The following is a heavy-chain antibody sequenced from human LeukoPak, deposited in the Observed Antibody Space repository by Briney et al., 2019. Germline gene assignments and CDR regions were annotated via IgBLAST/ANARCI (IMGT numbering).Heavy chain of an antibody. D-gene: IGHD3-22*01. V-gene: IGHV1-69*05. CDR3: AHGRAYYYDSSRPGGYFDY. CDR2: IIPIFGTA. CDR1: GGTFSSYA. Sequence: ASVKVSCKASGGTFSSYAISRVRQAPGQGLEWMGGIIPIFGTANYAQRFQGRVTITTDESTSTAYMELSSLRSEDTAVYYCAHGRAYYYDSSRPGGYFDYWGRGTLVTVSS. J-gene: IGHJ4*02.